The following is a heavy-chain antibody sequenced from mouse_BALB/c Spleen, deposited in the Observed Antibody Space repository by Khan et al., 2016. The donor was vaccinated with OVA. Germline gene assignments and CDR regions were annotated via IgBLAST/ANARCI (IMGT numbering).Heavy chain of an antibody. D-gene: IGHD1-1*01. CDR3: ARGSSRAMDY. Sequence: QIQLVQSGPELKKPGETVKISCKASGYTFTNYGMNWVKQAPGTGLKWMGWIYTYTGEPTYADDFKGRFAFSLESSASPAFLQINNLTNDDTATYFCARGSSRAMDYWGQGTSVTVSS. J-gene: IGHJ4*01. CDR1: GYTFTNYG. CDR2: IYTYTGEP. V-gene: IGHV9-3-1*01.